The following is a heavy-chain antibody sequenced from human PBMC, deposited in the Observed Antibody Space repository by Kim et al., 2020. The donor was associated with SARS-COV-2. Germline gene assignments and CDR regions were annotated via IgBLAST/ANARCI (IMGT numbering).Heavy chain of an antibody. CDR2: IYYSGST. CDR1: GGSISSYY. Sequence: SETLSLTCTVSGGSISSYYWSWIRQPPGKGLEWIGYIYYSGSTNYNPSLKSRVTISVDTSKNQFSLKLSSVTAADTAVYYYARDLEDYGGNWSWFDPWG. D-gene: IGHD4-17*01. V-gene: IGHV4-59*01. J-gene: IGHJ5*02. CDR3: ARDLEDYGGNWSWFDP.